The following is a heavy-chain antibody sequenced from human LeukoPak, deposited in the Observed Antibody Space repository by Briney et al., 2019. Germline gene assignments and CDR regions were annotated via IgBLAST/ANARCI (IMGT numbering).Heavy chain of an antibody. CDR3: ARDNSSGYLFDY. Sequence: GGSLRLSCTASGFTFNNYGMHWVRQAPGRGLEWVALLSNDGKKKYYADSVKGRFTISRDNAKNSLYLQMNSLRAEDTAVYYCARDNSSGYLFDYWGQGTLVTVSS. V-gene: IGHV3-30*03. CDR2: LSNDGKKK. CDR1: GFTFNNYG. D-gene: IGHD3-22*01. J-gene: IGHJ4*02.